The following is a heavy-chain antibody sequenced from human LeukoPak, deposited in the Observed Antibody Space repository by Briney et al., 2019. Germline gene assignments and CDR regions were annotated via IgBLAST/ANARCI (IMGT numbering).Heavy chain of an antibody. CDR3: ARKAVGATFFFDY. V-gene: IGHV4-34*01. CDR2: INHSGST. CDR1: GGSFSGYY. D-gene: IGHD1-26*01. Sequence: SETLSLTCAVYGGSFSGYYRSWIRQPPGKGLEWIGEINHSGSTNYNPSLKSRVTISVDTSKNQSSLKLSSVTAADTAVYYCARKAVGATFFFDYWGQGTLVTVSS. J-gene: IGHJ4*02.